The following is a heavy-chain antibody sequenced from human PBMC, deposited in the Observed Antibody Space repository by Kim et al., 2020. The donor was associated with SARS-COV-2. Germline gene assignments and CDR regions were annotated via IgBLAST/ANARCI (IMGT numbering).Heavy chain of an antibody. CDR1: GYTFTSYY. D-gene: IGHD3-10*01. CDR2: INPSGGST. CDR3: AREALDGEGSGSYLWLDP. V-gene: IGHV1-46*01. J-gene: IGHJ5*02. Sequence: ASVKVSCKASGYTFTSYYMHWVRQAPGQGLEWMGIINPSGGSTSYAQKFQGRVTMTRVTSTSTVYMELSSLRSEDTAVYYCAREALDGEGSGSYLWLDPWGQGTLVTVSS.